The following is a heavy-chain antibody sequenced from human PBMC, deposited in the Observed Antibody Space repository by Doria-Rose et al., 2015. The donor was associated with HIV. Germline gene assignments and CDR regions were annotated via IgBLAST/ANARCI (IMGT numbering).Heavy chain of an antibody. D-gene: IGHD3-3*01. J-gene: IGHJ4*02. CDR3: ARMGSYRELDY. CDR2: TYYTGTS. CDR1: GASVSSRGYY. V-gene: IGHV4-31*03. Sequence: GLLKPSEPLSLTCSVSGASVSSRGYYWNWIRQVPGKGLESLGYTYYTGTSDYSPSLKSRLNMAVDTSKNQFSLKLSFVTVADTAVYYCARMGSYRELDYWGQGALGIVSA.